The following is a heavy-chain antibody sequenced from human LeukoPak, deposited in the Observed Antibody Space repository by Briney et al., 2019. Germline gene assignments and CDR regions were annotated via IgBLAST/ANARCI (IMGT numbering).Heavy chain of an antibody. Sequence: GESLKISCKGSGYSFTTHWIGWVRQMPGKGLEWMGIIYPGDSDTRYSPSFQGQVTISADKSISTAYLQWSSLKASDTAMYYCARHPNFCGSGRYFDYWGQGTLVTVSS. J-gene: IGHJ4*02. CDR3: ARHPNFCGSGRYFDY. D-gene: IGHD3-10*01. V-gene: IGHV5-51*01. CDR1: GYSFTTHW. CDR2: IYPGDSDT.